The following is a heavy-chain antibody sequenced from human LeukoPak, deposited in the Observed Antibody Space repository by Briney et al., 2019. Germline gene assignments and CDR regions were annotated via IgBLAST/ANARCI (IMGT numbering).Heavy chain of an antibody. D-gene: IGHD6-19*01. J-gene: IGHJ4*02. CDR3: AKDRNSVAGTRGLDY. CDR2: IQYDGSNK. V-gene: IGHV3-30*02. CDR1: GFTFSSYG. Sequence: GGSLRLSCAASGFTFSSYGMHWVRQAPGKGLDGVGFIQYDGSNKYYADSVKGQFTISRDNSKNTLSLQMNSLRAEDTAVYYCAKDRNSVAGTRGLDYWGQGTLVTVSS.